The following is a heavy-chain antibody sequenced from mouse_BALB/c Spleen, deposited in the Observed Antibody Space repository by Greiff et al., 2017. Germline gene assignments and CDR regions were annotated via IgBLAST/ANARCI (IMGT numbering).Heavy chain of an antibody. J-gene: IGHJ3*01. CDR3: ARSYYGNYGFAY. CDR2: IWSGGST. D-gene: IGHD2-10*01. Sequence: VKVVESGPGLVQPSQSLSITCTVSGFSLTSYGVHWVRQSPGKGLEWLGVIWSGGSTDYNAAFISRLSISKDNSKSQVFFKMNSLQANDTAIYYCARSYYGNYGFAYWGQGTLVTVSA. V-gene: IGHV2-2*02. CDR1: GFSLTSYG.